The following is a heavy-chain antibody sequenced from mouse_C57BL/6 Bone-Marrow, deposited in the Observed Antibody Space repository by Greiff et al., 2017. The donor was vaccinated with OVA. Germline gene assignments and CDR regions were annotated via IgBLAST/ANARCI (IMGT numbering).Heavy chain of an antibody. CDR1: GYTFTSYW. Sequence: VKLQQPGAELVMPGASVKLSCKASGYTFTSYWMHWVKQRPGQGLEWIGEIDPSDSYTNYNQKFKGKSTLTVDKSSSTAYMQLSSLTSEDSAVYYCARLGVWGTGTTVTVSS. V-gene: IGHV1-69*01. CDR2: IDPSDSYT. CDR3: ARLGV. J-gene: IGHJ1*03.